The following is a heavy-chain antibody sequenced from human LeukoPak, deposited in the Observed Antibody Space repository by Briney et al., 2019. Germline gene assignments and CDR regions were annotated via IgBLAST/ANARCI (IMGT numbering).Heavy chain of an antibody. V-gene: IGHV3-33*08. J-gene: IGHJ4*02. CDR1: GFTFSSYA. CDR2: IWYDGSNK. Sequence: PGGSLRLSCAASGFTFSSYAMTWVRQAPGKGLEWVAVIWYDGSNKYYADSVKGRFTISRDNSKNTLYLQMNSLRAEDTAVYYCARDHRAAADYWGQGTLVTVSS. D-gene: IGHD6-13*01. CDR3: ARDHRAAADY.